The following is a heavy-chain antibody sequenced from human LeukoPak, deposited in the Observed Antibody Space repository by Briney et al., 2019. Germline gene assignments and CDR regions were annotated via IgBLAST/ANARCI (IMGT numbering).Heavy chain of an antibody. CDR3: ASGYCSSTSCYR. J-gene: IGHJ4*02. CDR2: ISSSSSTI. V-gene: IGHV3-48*04. Sequence: GGSLRLSCAASGFTLSSYSMNWVRQAPGKGLEWVSYISSSSSTIYYADSVKGRFTISRDNAKNSLYLQMNSLRAEDTAVYYCASGYCSSTSCYRWGQGTLVTVSS. CDR1: GFTLSSYS. D-gene: IGHD2-2*01.